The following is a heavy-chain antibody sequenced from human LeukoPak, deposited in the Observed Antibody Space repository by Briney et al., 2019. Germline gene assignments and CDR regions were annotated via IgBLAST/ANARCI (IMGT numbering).Heavy chain of an antibody. CDR1: GFTFSSYT. CDR2: ITSNSDYI. J-gene: IGHJ6*04. CDR3: AELGITMIGGA. Sequence: PGGSLRLSCAASGFTFSSYTMIWVRQVPGQGLEWVSSITSNSDYIHYADSLKGRFTISRDYAKNSLYLQMNSLRAEDTAVYYCAELGITMIGGAWGKGTTVTISS. D-gene: IGHD3-10*02. V-gene: IGHV3-21*01.